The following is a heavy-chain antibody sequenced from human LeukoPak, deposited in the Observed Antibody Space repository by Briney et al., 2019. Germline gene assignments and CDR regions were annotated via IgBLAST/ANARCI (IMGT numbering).Heavy chain of an antibody. CDR1: GGTFSSYA. Sequence: SVKVYCKASGGTFSSYAISWVRQAPGQGLEWMGGIIPIFGTANYAQKFQGRVTITADESTSTAYMELSSLRSEDTAVYYCARIPQDSSGYYWTPPDYWGQGTLVTVSS. J-gene: IGHJ4*02. V-gene: IGHV1-69*13. CDR3: ARIPQDSSGYYWTPPDY. D-gene: IGHD3-22*01. CDR2: IIPIFGTA.